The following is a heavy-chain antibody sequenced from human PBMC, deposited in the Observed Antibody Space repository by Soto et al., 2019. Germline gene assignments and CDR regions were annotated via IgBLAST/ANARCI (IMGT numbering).Heavy chain of an antibody. CDR3: ARSSRNYDILTGYYMSFDY. CDR1: GGTFTSYA. D-gene: IGHD3-9*01. V-gene: IGHV1-69*13. J-gene: IGHJ4*02. CDR2: IIPIFGAA. Sequence: SVKVSSKASGGTFTSYAISGVRQAPGQGLEWMGGIIPIFGAANYAQKFQGRVTITADESTSTAYMELSSLGYEDTAVYYCARSSRNYDILTGYYMSFDYWGKGTLVTVSS.